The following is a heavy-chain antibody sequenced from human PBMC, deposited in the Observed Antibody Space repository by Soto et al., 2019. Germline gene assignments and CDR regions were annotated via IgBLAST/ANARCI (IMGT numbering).Heavy chain of an antibody. CDR3: ARDLLGDGRAWYHY. J-gene: IGHJ4*02. CDR2: IIAVNGDT. D-gene: IGHD6-13*01. V-gene: IGHV1-3*05. CDR1: GYTLSDYV. Sequence: QVQLVQSGAEEKKPGASVKVSCKASGYTLSDYVIHWVRQAPGQRLEWMGWIIAVNGDTKYSQRFQGRVIFTRDSSANTASMEVSSLRAEDTAVYYCARDLLGDGRAWYHYWGQGTLVTVSS.